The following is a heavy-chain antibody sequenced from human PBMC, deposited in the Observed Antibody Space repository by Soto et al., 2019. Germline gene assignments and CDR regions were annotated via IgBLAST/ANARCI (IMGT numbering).Heavy chain of an antibody. CDR2: INHTGGT. J-gene: IGHJ5*02. CDR3: ATRITVFGLLIPPFDP. CDR1: GGSVNGYY. V-gene: IGHV4-34*01. Sequence: SETLSLTCAVYGGSVNGYYWNWIRQPPGKGLEWIGEINHTGGTHYNPSLKSRVTMSVDTSKNQFSLRLSSVTAADTAIYYCATRITVFGLLIPPFDPWGQGTQGNVSS. D-gene: IGHD3-3*01.